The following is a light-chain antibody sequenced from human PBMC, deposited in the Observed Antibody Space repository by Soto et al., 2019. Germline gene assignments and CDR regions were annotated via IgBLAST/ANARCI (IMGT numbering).Light chain of an antibody. CDR2: AAS. J-gene: IGKJ1*01. CDR3: QQSYSTPWT. V-gene: IGKV1-39*01. CDR1: QSISSY. Sequence: DIQMTQSPSSLSAXVGXRVTITCRASQSISSYLNWYQQKPGKAPKLLIYAASSLQSGVPSRFSGSGSGTDFTLTISSLQPEDFATYYCQQSYSTPWTFGQGTKVEIK.